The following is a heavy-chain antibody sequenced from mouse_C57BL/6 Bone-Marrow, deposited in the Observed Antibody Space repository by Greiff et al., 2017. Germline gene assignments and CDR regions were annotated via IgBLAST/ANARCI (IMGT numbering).Heavy chain of an antibody. CDR1: GFSFNTYA. V-gene: IGHV10-1*01. CDR3: VRDDYGFAY. CDR2: IRSKSNNYAT. Sequence: EVMLVESGGGLVQPKGSLKLSCAASGFSFNTYAMNWVRQAPGKGLEWVARIRSKSNNYATYYADSVKDRFTISRDDSESMLYLQMNNLKTEDTAMYYCVRDDYGFAYWGQGTLVTVSA. D-gene: IGHD2-4*01. J-gene: IGHJ3*01.